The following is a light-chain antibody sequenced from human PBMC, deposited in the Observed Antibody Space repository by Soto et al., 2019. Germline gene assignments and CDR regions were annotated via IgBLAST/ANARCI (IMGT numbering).Light chain of an antibody. CDR2: EGS. Sequence: QYALTQPASVSGSPGQSITISCTGTSSDVGNYNLVSWYQQFPGKAPKLIIYEGSRRPSGVSNRFSGSKSGNTASLTISGLQADDEADYYCCSYAGSFTFDVFGGGTKLTV. CDR1: SSDVGNYNL. J-gene: IGLJ2*01. V-gene: IGLV2-23*03. CDR3: CSYAGSFTFDV.